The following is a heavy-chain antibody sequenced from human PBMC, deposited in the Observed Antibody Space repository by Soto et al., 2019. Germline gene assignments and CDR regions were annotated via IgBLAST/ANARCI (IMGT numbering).Heavy chain of an antibody. J-gene: IGHJ4*01. D-gene: IGHD3-9*01. CDR2: ISSNNYYI. Sequence: GGSLRLSCAASGFIFSSYSMNWVRQAPGKGLEWVSSISSNNYYIYYADSVKGRFTISRDNAKNSLYLQMNSLRAEDTAVYYCARAPDILTGSEYWGHGTLVTVSS. V-gene: IGHV3-21*01. CDR3: ARAPDILTGSEY. CDR1: GFIFSSYS.